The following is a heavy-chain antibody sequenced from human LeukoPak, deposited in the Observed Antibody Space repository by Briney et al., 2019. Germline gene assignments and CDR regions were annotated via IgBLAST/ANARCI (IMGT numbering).Heavy chain of an antibody. CDR2: VNSNGHSI. CDR3: TREGRDDF. CDR1: GFTFSSYW. J-gene: IGHJ4*02. Sequence: GGSLRLSCAASGFTFSSYWMHWVRQAPGKGLEWVSYVNSNGHSIYYAASVKGRFTISRDNAKNSLYLQMNSLRAEDTAVYYCTREGRDDFWGQGTLVTVSS. D-gene: IGHD3-10*01. V-gene: IGHV3-48*04.